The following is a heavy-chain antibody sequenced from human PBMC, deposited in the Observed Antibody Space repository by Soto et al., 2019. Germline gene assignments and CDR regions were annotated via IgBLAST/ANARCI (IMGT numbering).Heavy chain of an antibody. CDR3: ARDRGYPSSYYYYGMDV. CDR1: GDSVSSNSAA. D-gene: IGHD5-12*01. Sequence: PSQTLSLTCAISGDSVSSNSAAWNWIRQSPSRGLEWLGRTYYRSKWYNDYAVSVKSRITINPDTSKNQFSLQLNSVTPEDTAVYYCARDRGYPSSYYYYGMDVWGQGTTVTVSS. J-gene: IGHJ6*02. V-gene: IGHV6-1*01. CDR2: TYYRSKWYN.